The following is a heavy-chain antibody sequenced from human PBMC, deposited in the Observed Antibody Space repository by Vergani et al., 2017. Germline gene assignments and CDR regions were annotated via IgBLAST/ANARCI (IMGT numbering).Heavy chain of an antibody. CDR1: GFTFTSSA. CDR3: ARGSGVGTTADTFDI. Sequence: QMQLVQSGPEVKKPGTSVKVSCKASGFTFTSSAVQWVRQARGQRLEWIGWIVVGSGNTNYAQKLQGRVTMTTDTSTSTAYMELRSLRSDDTAVYYCARGSGVGTTADTFDIWGQGTMVTVSS. CDR2: IVVGSGNT. V-gene: IGHV1-58*01. D-gene: IGHD1-26*01. J-gene: IGHJ3*02.